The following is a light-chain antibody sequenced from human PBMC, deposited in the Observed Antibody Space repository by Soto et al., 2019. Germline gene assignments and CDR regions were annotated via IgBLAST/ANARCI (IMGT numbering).Light chain of an antibody. V-gene: IGLV2-14*01. J-gene: IGLJ1*01. Sequence: QSVLTQPASMSGSPGQSVTISCAGTSNDIGGYNYVSWYQHHPGTAPKLIIYDVSSRPSGVSHRFSGSKSGNTASLTISGLQAEDEADYYCSSFSVASPLFGTGTKVTLL. CDR2: DVS. CDR3: SSFSVASPL. CDR1: SNDIGGYNY.